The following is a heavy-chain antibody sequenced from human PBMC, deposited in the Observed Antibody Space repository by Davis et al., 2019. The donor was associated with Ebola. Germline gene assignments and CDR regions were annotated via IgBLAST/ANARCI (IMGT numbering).Heavy chain of an antibody. V-gene: IGHV4-59*08. Sequence: PSETLSLTCTVPGGSISSYYWSWIRQPPGKGLEWIGYIYYSGSTNYNPSLKSRVTISVDTSKNQFSLKLSSVTAADTAVYYCARSRITIFGVVTSYYYYGMDVWGQGTTVTVSS. CDR3: ARSRITIFGVVTSYYYYGMDV. CDR1: GGSISSYY. D-gene: IGHD3-3*01. J-gene: IGHJ6*02. CDR2: IYYSGST.